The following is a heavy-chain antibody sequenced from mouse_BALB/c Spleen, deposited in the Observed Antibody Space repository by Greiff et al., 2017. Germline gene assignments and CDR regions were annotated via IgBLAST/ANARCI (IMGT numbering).Heavy chain of an antibody. Sequence: QVQLQQPGAELVRPGTSVKVSCKASGYAFTNYLIEWVKQRPGQGLEWIGVINPGSGGTNYNEKFKGKATLTADKSSSTAYMQLSSLTSDDSAVYFWARGGVRGAMDYWGQGTSVTVSS. V-gene: IGHV1-54*01. J-gene: IGHJ4*01. D-gene: IGHD2-1*01. CDR3: ARGGVRGAMDY. CDR1: GYAFTNYL. CDR2: INPGSGGT.